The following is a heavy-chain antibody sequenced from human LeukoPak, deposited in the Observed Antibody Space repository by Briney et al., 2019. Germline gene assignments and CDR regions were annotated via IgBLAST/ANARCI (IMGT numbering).Heavy chain of an antibody. J-gene: IGHJ4*02. V-gene: IGHV3-23*01. CDR1: AFTFSSYA. Sequence: GGSLRLSCAASAFTFSSYAMSWVRQAPGKGLEWVSTIDISGGSAYYADSVKGRFTISRDNSKNTLYLQMNNLRAEDTAVYYCAKDLGRDGSEIFDYWGQGTLVTVSS. D-gene: IGHD5-24*01. CDR2: IDISGGSA. CDR3: AKDLGRDGSEIFDY.